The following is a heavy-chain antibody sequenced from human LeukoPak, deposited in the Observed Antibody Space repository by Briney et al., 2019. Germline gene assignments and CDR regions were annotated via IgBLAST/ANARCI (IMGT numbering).Heavy chain of an antibody. CDR2: ISGSGSTI. Sequence: GGSLRLSCAASGFTFSDYYMSWIRQAPGKGLEWVSYISGSGSTIYYADSVKGRFTISRDNAKNSLYLQMNSLRVEDTAVYYCARDRPTYYYDSSGYSYWGQGTLVIVSS. CDR3: ARDRPTYYYDSSGYSY. CDR1: GFTFSDYY. V-gene: IGHV3-11*01. J-gene: IGHJ4*02. D-gene: IGHD3-22*01.